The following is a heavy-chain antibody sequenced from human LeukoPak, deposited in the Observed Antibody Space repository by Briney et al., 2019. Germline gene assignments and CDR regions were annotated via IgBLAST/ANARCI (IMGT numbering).Heavy chain of an antibody. J-gene: IGHJ5*02. D-gene: IGHD1-1*01. CDR3: AREGTAGTNLNWFDP. CDR2: ISYSGST. Sequence: SETLSLTCTVSGGSISSYYWSWIRQPPAKGLEWIGYISYSGSTNFNPSLKSRVTISVDTSKNQFSLQLSSVTAADTAVYYCAREGTAGTNLNWFDPWGQGTLVTVSS. V-gene: IGHV4-59*01. CDR1: GGSISSYY.